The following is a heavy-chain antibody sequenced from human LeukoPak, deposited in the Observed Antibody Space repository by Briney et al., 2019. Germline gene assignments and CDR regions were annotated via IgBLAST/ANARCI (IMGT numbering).Heavy chain of an antibody. CDR3: ARDRLGIDYYHYMDV. J-gene: IGHJ6*03. V-gene: IGHV1-18*01. D-gene: IGHD3-16*01. CDR1: GYTFTSYG. CDR2: ISAYDGNT. Sequence: GASVKVSCKASGYTFTSYGISWVRQAPGQGLEWMGWISAYDGNTNYAEKFQGRVTMTTDTSTSTAYMGLRSLRSDDTAVYYCARDRLGIDYYHYMDVWGKGTTVTVSS.